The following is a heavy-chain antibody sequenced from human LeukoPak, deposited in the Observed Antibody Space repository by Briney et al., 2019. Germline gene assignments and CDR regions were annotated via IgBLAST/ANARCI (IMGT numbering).Heavy chain of an antibody. V-gene: IGHV1-69*04. CDR2: IIPILGIA. J-gene: IGHJ3*02. CDR1: GGTFSSYA. Sequence: GASVKVSCKASGGTFSSYAISWVRQAPGQGLEWMGSIIPILGIANYAQKFQGRVTITADKSTSTAYMELSSLRSEDTAVYYCAGPRGDSSSWYGAFDIWGQGTMVTVSS. CDR3: AGPRGDSSSWYGAFDI. D-gene: IGHD6-13*01.